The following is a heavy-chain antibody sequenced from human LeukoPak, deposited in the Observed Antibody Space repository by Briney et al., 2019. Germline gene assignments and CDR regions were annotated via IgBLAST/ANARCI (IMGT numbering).Heavy chain of an antibody. CDR2: IYYSGST. Sequence: SETLSLTCTVSGGSISSYYWSWIRQPPGKGLEWIGYIYYSGSTNYNPSLKSRVTISVDTSKNQFSLNLSSVTAADTAVYSCARAYSSSWYEFDYWGQGTLVTVSS. J-gene: IGHJ4*02. D-gene: IGHD6-13*01. CDR1: GGSISSYY. CDR3: ARAYSSSWYEFDY. V-gene: IGHV4-59*01.